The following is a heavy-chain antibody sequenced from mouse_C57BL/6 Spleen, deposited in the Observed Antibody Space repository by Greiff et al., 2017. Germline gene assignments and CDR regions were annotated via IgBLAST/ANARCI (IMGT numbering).Heavy chain of an antibody. V-gene: IGHV1-54*01. J-gene: IGHJ2*01. CDR2: INPGSGGT. D-gene: IGHD2-5*01. Sequence: QVQLQQSGAELVRPGTSVKVSCKASGYAFTNYLIEWVKQRPGQGLEWIGVINPGSGGTNYNEKFKGKATLTADKSSSTAYMQLSSLTSEDSAVYFCARDYSNSYYFDYWGQGTTLTVSS. CDR3: ARDYSNSYYFDY. CDR1: GYAFTNYL.